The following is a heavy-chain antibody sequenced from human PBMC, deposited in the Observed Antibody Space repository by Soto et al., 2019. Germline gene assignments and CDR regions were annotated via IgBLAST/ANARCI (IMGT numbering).Heavy chain of an antibody. J-gene: IGHJ4*02. CDR2: ITDNGRST. CDR3: AKERATTTAFDY. V-gene: IGHV3-23*01. CDR1: GFTFSRDG. D-gene: IGHD4-17*01. Sequence: GGSLRLSCAASGFTFSRDGMSWVRQAPGKGLEWVSLITDNGRSTYYVDSVKGRFTISRDNTKNTLFLQMNSLRAEDTAVYYCAKERATTTAFDYWGQGALVTVS.